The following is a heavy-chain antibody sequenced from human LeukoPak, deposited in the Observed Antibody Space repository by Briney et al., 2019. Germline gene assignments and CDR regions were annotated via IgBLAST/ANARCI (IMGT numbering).Heavy chain of an antibody. J-gene: IGHJ6*03. CDR2: ISAYNGNT. V-gene: IGHV1-18*01. Sequence: ALVKVSCKASGYTFSSYGISWVRQAPGQGLEWMGWISAYNGNTNYAQKLQGRVTMTTDTSTSTAYMELRSLRSDDTAVYYCARKYVSRYYYYMDVWGKGTTVTISS. CDR3: ARKYVSRYYYYMDV. CDR1: GYTFSSYG. D-gene: IGHD2-2*01.